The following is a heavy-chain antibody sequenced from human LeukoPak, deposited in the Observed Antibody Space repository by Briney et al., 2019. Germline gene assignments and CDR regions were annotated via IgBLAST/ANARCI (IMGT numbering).Heavy chain of an antibody. D-gene: IGHD2/OR15-2a*01. J-gene: IGHJ2*01. Sequence: PSKTLSLTCTVSGDSISSGGYYWNWIRQPAGMGLEYIGHIYNSGTTNYNPSLTSRVTISADTSKNQFSLKVTSVTAADTAVYYCARGVSSYFWYFDLWGRGTLVTVSS. V-gene: IGHV4-61*09. CDR2: IYNSGTT. CDR3: ARGVSSYFWYFDL. CDR1: GDSISSGGYY.